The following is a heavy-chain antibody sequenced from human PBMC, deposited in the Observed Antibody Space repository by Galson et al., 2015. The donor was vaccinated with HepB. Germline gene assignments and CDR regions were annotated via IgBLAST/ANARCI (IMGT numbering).Heavy chain of an antibody. J-gene: IGHJ3*02. CDR1: GGTFSRYA. D-gene: IGHD1-26*01. CDR3: ARDWGYSGSYGFLDI. Sequence: SVKVSCKASGGTFSRYAISWVRQAPGQGLEWMGGIIPIFGTANYAQKFQGRVTITADKSTSTAYMELSSLRSEDTAVYYCARDWGYSGSYGFLDIWGQGTMVTVSS. CDR2: IIPIFGTA. V-gene: IGHV1-69*06.